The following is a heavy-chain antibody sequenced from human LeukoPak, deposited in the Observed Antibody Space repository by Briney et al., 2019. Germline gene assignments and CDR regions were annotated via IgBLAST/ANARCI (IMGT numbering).Heavy chain of an antibody. V-gene: IGHV4-59*08. CDR2: IYYSGSA. D-gene: IGHD6-13*01. J-gene: IGHJ3*02. CDR1: GGSISSYY. Sequence: SETLSLTCTVSGGSISSYYWSWIRQPPGKGLGWIGYIYYSGSANYNPSLKTRVTTSVDTSKNQFSLKLSSVTAADTAVYYCARRSTLYDAFDIWGQGTTVTVSS. CDR3: ARRSTLYDAFDI.